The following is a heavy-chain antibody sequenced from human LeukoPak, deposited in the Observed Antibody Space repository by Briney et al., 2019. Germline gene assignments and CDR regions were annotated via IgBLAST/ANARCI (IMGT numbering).Heavy chain of an antibody. CDR1: SGSISSGSSY. CDR2: IYTSGST. J-gene: IGHJ4*02. D-gene: IGHD3-9*01. CDR3: ARGGDYDVLTGYHYYFDY. V-gene: IGHV4-61*09. Sequence: SETLSLTCSVSSGSISSGSSYWNWIRQPAGKGLEWIGHIYTSGSTHYNPSLKSRATISADTSKNQFSLNLSSVTAADTAVYFCARGGDYDVLTGYHYYFDYWGQGTLVTVSS.